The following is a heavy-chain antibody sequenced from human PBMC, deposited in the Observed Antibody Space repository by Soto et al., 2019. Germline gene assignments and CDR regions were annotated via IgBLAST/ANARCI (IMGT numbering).Heavy chain of an antibody. D-gene: IGHD1-26*01. V-gene: IGHV3-23*01. CDR3: AKDVAYRGTYSELDY. CDR2: ISGSAGST. CDR1: GFTFSNYA. J-gene: IGHJ4*02. Sequence: PGGSLRLSCAASGFTFSNYAMTWVSQAPGKGLEWVPAISGSAGSTYYADSVKGRFTISRDNSKNTLYLQMNSLRAEDTAVYYCAKDVAYRGTYSELDYWGQGTRVTVSS.